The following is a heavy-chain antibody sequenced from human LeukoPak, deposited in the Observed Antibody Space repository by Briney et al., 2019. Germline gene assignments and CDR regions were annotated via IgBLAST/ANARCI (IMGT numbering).Heavy chain of an antibody. CDR1: GFTFSSYW. Sequence: GGSLRLSCAASGFTFSSYWMSWVRQAPGKGLGWVANIKQDGSEKYYVDSVKGRFTISRDNAKNSLYLQMNSLRAEDTAVYYCARAPKITMVRGVMPVVDYWGQGTLVTVSS. D-gene: IGHD3-10*01. CDR2: IKQDGSEK. CDR3: ARAPKITMVRGVMPVVDY. J-gene: IGHJ4*02. V-gene: IGHV3-7*01.